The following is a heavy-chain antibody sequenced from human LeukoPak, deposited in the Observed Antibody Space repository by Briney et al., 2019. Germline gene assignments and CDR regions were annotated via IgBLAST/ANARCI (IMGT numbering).Heavy chain of an antibody. CDR3: AKNSLYGDHFDS. Sequence: SETLSLTCTVSGGSISSRRYYWRWIRQPAGKGLEWIGRIYTSGSTNYNPSLKSRVTMSVDTSKNQFSLKLSSVTAADTAIYYCAKNSLYGDHFDSWGQGALVTVSS. J-gene: IGHJ4*02. D-gene: IGHD4-17*01. CDR1: GGSISSRRYY. V-gene: IGHV4-61*02. CDR2: IYTSGST.